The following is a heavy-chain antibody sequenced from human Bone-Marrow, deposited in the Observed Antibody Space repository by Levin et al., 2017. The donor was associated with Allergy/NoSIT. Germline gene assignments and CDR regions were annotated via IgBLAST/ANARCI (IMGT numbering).Heavy chain of an antibody. Sequence: ASETLSLTCTVSGGSISSYYWSWIRQPPGKGLEWIGYIYYSGSTNYNPSLKSRVTISVDTSKNQFSLKLSSVTAADTAVYYCARVGCSGGSCYSLYFDYWGQGTLVTVSS. J-gene: IGHJ4*02. D-gene: IGHD2-15*01. CDR1: GGSISSYY. CDR2: IYYSGST. V-gene: IGHV4-59*01. CDR3: ARVGCSGGSCYSLYFDY.